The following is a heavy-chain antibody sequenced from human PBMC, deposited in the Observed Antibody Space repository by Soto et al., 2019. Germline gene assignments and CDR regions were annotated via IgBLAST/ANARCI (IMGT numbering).Heavy chain of an antibody. J-gene: IGHJ5*02. D-gene: IGHD5-12*01. Sequence: CVISGDSVSSNTASWNWIRQSPSRGLEWLGRTYFRSKWYNDYAVSVKSRIIINPDTSNNQFSLQLNSVTPEDTAVYFCAKGDNLGPKTGYAFDPWGQGIMVTVSS. CDR1: GDSVSSNTAS. CDR3: AKGDNLGPKTGYAFDP. V-gene: IGHV6-1*01. CDR2: TYFRSKWYN.